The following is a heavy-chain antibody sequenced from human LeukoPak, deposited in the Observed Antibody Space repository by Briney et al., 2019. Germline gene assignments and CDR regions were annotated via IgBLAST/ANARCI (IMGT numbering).Heavy chain of an antibody. CDR2: ISGSGGST. V-gene: IGHV3-23*01. Sequence: GGSLRLSCAASGFTFSSYAMSWVHQAPGKGLEWVSAISGSGGSTYYADSVKGRFTISRDNSKNTLYLQMNSLRAEDTAVYYCAKTPALSNRGSSSWYGFDYWGQGTLVTVSS. CDR3: AKTPALSNRGSSSWYGFDY. J-gene: IGHJ4*02. D-gene: IGHD6-13*01. CDR1: GFTFSSYA.